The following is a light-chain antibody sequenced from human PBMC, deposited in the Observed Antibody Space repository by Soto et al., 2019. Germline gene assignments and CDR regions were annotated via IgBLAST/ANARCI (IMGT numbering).Light chain of an antibody. Sequence: DLPMTPSPSCWDPTXSAGVTFPXXASQDISHFLAWYQQRPGKAPKLLIYAASSLQSGVPSRFSGSGSGTDFTLTISSLQPEDFATYCCQQSYSTPQTFGQGTKVDIK. CDR3: QQSYSTPQT. CDR1: QDISHF. CDR2: AAS. J-gene: IGKJ1*01. V-gene: IGKV1-39*01.